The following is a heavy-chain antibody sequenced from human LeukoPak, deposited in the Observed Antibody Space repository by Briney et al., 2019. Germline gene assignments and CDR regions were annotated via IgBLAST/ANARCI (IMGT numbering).Heavy chain of an antibody. V-gene: IGHV4-59*01. J-gene: IGHJ4*02. D-gene: IGHD6-13*01. CDR1: GDSISGYY. CDR2: IYYSGST. Sequence: PSETLSLTCTVSGDSISGYYWSWIRQPPGRALEWIGYIYYSGSTNYNPSLKSRVTISGDTSKNQFYLKLSSVIPADTAVYYCARVSSVAGISPHYFDYWGPGTLVTVSS. CDR3: ARVSSVAGISPHYFDY.